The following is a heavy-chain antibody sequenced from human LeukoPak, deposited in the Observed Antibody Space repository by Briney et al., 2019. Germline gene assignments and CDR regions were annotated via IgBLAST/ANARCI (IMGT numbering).Heavy chain of an antibody. Sequence: SETLSLTCTVSGGSISSYYWSWIRQPPGKGLEWIGYIYYSGSTNYNPSLKSRATISVDTSKNQFSLKLSSVTAADTAVYYCARAYSYGSNYFDYWGQGTLVTVSS. V-gene: IGHV4-59*01. CDR2: IYYSGST. CDR1: GGSISSYY. J-gene: IGHJ4*02. CDR3: ARAYSYGSNYFDY. D-gene: IGHD5-18*01.